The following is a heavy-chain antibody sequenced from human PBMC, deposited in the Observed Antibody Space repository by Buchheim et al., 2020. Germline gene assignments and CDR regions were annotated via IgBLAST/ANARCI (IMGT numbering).Heavy chain of an antibody. D-gene: IGHD6-19*01. J-gene: IGHJ4*02. CDR2: ISYDGSNK. CDR1: GFTFSSYA. V-gene: IGHV3-30*04. Sequence: QVQLVESGGGVVQPGRSLRLSCAASGFTFSSYAMHWVRQAPGKGLEWVAVISYDGSNKYYADSVKGRFTISRDNSKNTLYLQMNSLRAEDTAVYYCARDPISGGEYYFDYWGQGTL. CDR3: ARDPISGGEYYFDY.